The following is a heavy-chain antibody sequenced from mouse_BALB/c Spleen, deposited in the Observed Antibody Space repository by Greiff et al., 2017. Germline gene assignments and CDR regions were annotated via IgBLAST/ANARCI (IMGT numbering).Heavy chain of an antibody. D-gene: IGHD2-1*01. J-gene: IGHJ2*01. CDR2: ISSGGGST. CDR1: GFAFSSYD. CDR3: ARHGNYYGNYYFDY. Sequence: DVKLVESGGGLVKPGGSLKLSCAASGFAFSSYDMSWVRQTPEKRLEWVAYISSGGGSTYYPDTVKGRFTISRDNAKNTLYLQMSSLKSEDTAMYYCARHGNYYGNYYFDYWGQGTTLTVSS. V-gene: IGHV5-12-1*01.